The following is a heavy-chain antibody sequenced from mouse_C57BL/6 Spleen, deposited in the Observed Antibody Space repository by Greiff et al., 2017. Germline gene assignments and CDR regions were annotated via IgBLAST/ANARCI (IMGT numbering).Heavy chain of an antibody. CDR2: IDPENGDT. Sequence: EVQLVESGAELVRPGASVKLSCTASGFNIKDDYMHWVKQRPEQGLEWIGWIDPENGDTEYASKFQGKATITADTSSNTAYLQLSSLTSEDTAVYYCTTRLGPLAYWGQGTLVTVSA. V-gene: IGHV14-4*01. J-gene: IGHJ3*01. CDR1: GFNIKDDY. CDR3: TTRLGPLAY. D-gene: IGHD4-1*01.